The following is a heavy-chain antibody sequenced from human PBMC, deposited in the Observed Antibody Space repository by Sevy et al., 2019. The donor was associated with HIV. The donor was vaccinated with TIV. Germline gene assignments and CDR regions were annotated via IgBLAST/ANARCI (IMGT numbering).Heavy chain of an antibody. CDR3: AGENAWGRGYS. CDR1: GGSITSLY. D-gene: IGHD1-26*01. Sequence: SETLSLTCTVSGGSITSLYWNWIRQPPGKGPEWIVNIYYNGHINYNPSLKSRVTLSLDTSKNQFSLRLSSVTAADTAMYYCAGENAWGRGYSWGQGTLVTVSS. CDR2: IYYNGHI. V-gene: IGHV4-59*08. J-gene: IGHJ4*02.